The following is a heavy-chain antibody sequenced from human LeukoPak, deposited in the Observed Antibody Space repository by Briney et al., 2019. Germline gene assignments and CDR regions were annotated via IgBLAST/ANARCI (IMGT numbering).Heavy chain of an antibody. Sequence: PGGSLRLSCAASGFTFSSYAMSWVRQAPGKGLEWVSAISGSGGSTYYADSVKGRFTISRDNSKNTLYLQMNSLRAEDTAVYYCAKDQVYYYDSSGDSSDFDYWGQGTLVTVSS. D-gene: IGHD3-22*01. CDR1: GFTFSSYA. V-gene: IGHV3-23*01. J-gene: IGHJ4*02. CDR2: ISGSGGST. CDR3: AKDQVYYYDSSGDSSDFDY.